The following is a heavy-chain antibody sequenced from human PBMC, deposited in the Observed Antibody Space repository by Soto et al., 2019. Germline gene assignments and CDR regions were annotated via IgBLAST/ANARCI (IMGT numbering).Heavy chain of an antibody. Sequence: SETLSLTCTVSGGSISSSSYYWGWIRQPPGKGLEWIGSIYYSGSTYYNPSLKSRVTISVDTSKNQFSLKLSSVTAADTAVYYCARHPYMVRGVNYYFDYWGQGTLVTVSS. D-gene: IGHD3-10*01. J-gene: IGHJ4*02. CDR1: GGSISSSSYY. CDR3: ARHPYMVRGVNYYFDY. CDR2: IYYSGST. V-gene: IGHV4-39*01.